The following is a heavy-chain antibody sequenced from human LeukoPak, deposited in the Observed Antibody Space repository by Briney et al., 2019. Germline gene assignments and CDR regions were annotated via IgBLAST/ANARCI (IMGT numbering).Heavy chain of an antibody. CDR1: GYTFTSYA. V-gene: IGHV7-4-1*02. Sequence: ASVKVSCTASGYTFTSYAMNWVRQAPGQGLEWVGWINTNTGNPTYAQGFTGRFVFSLDTSVSTAYLQISSLKAEDTAVYYCVRIGSGAFDIWGQGTMVTVSS. CDR3: VRIGSGAFDI. J-gene: IGHJ3*02. CDR2: INTNTGNP. D-gene: IGHD3-16*01.